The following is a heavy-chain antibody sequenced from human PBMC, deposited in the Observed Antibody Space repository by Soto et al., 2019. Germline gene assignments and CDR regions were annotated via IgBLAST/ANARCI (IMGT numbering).Heavy chain of an antibody. CDR1: GGIFSSNT. V-gene: IGHV1-69*06. Sequence: QVYLVQSGAEVKKPGSSVKISCKASGGIFSSNTINWVRQAAGQGLEWMGGIIPLFGTANYAEKFQGRVTITADKSTKTEYMELTSLRSEDTAVYYSASKAACGGDCYALDAWGQGTLVTVSS. D-gene: IGHD2-21*02. CDR3: ASKAACGGDCYALDA. J-gene: IGHJ5*02. CDR2: IIPLFGTA.